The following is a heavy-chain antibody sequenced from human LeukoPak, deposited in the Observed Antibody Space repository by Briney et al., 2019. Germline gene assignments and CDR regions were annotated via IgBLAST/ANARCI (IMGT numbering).Heavy chain of an antibody. CDR1: GFTFSDSA. Sequence: GGSLKLSCATSGFTFSDSAIHWVRQASGKGLEWVGRIRSKSNSYAANYAASVQGRFTLSRDGSKNTAYLQMNSLKTEDTAMYYCTSTIYGSGKAGYWGQGTLVTVSS. CDR3: TSTIYGSGKAGY. J-gene: IGHJ4*02. V-gene: IGHV3-73*01. D-gene: IGHD3-10*01. CDR2: IRSKSNSYAA.